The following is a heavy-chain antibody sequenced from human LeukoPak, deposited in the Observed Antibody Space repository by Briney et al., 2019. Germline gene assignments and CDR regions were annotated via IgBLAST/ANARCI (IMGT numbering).Heavy chain of an antibody. CDR3: AKDPSTYYDFWSGYQYYFDY. Sequence: GRSLRLSCAASGFTFSSYGMHWVRQAPGKGLEWVAVIWYDGSNKYYADSVKGRFTISRDNSKNTLYLQMNSLRAEDTAVYYCAKDPSTYYDFWSGYQYYFDYWGQGTLVTVSS. V-gene: IGHV3-33*06. J-gene: IGHJ4*02. CDR1: GFTFSSYG. CDR2: IWYDGSNK. D-gene: IGHD3-3*01.